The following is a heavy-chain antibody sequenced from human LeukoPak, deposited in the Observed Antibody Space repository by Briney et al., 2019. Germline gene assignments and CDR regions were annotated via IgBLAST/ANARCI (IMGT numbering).Heavy chain of an antibody. V-gene: IGHV5-51*01. CDR3: ARGGCGYSYGCGYFDS. CDR2: IIRDESDA. CDR1: GYTFSNHW. D-gene: IGHD5-18*01. Sequence: NHGESLKISCKGSGYTFSNHWIGWVRQMPGKGLEWVGIIIRDESDARYSPSFEGHVTMSVDRSINTAYLQWNSLKASDTAIYYCARGGCGYSYGCGYFDSWGQGTLVSVSS. J-gene: IGHJ4*02.